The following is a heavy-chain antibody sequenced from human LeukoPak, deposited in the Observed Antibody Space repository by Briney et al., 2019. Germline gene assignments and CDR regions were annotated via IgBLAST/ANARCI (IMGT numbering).Heavy chain of an antibody. D-gene: IGHD3-22*01. J-gene: IGHJ1*01. V-gene: IGHV3-64*01. CDR2: ISSNGGRT. Sequence: HPGGSLRLSCAASGFTFSSYSMNWVRQAPGKGLEYVSAISSNGGRTYYANSVKGRFTISRDNSRNTLYLQMGSLRAEDMAVYYCATYYYDSGGFHFHHWGQGTLVTVSS. CDR3: ATYYYDSGGFHFHH. CDR1: GFTFSSYS.